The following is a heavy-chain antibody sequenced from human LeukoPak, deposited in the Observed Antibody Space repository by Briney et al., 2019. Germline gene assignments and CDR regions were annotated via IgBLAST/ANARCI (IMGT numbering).Heavy chain of an antibody. CDR3: ARGLAVLTVDWYFDL. V-gene: IGHV3-21*01. D-gene: IGHD3-16*01. CDR1: GSTFSSYS. Sequence: GGSLRLSCAASGSTFSSYSMIWVRQAPGKGLEWVSFISLASSYIYYADSVKGRFTISRDNANNSLSLQMNSLRADDTAVYYCARGLAVLTVDWYFDLWGRGTLVTVSS. J-gene: IGHJ2*01. CDR2: ISLASSYI.